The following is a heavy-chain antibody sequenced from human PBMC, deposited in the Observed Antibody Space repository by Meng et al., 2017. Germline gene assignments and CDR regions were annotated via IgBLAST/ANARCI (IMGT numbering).Heavy chain of an antibody. Sequence: QGQLQESGPGPVKPSQTLSLTCTVSGGSISSGGYYWSWIRQHPGKGLEWIGYIYYSGSTYYNPSLKSRVTISVDTSKNQFSLKLSSVTAADTAVYYCASKGGLSTYNWFDPWGQGTLVTVSS. CDR2: IYYSGST. CDR1: GGSISSGGYY. CDR3: ASKGGLSTYNWFDP. D-gene: IGHD5-12*01. V-gene: IGHV4-31*03. J-gene: IGHJ5*02.